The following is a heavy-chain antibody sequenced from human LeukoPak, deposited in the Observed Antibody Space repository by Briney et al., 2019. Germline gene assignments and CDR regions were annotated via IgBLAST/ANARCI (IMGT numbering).Heavy chain of an antibody. CDR2: LHSSGET. V-gene: IGHV4-4*07. J-gene: IGHJ4*02. D-gene: IGHD3-10*02. Sequence: PSETLSLTCVASGGSISAYYWNWIRQPAGKGLERIGRLHSSGETTSNPSLMSRATMSLDTSRNHFSLNLTSVTAADTAIYYCATMFGESSDFDHWGQGTLVTVSS. CDR1: GGSISAYY. CDR3: ATMFGESSDFDH.